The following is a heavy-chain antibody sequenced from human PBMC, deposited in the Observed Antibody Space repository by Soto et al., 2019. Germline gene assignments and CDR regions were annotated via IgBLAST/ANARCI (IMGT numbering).Heavy chain of an antibody. J-gene: IGHJ6*01. V-gene: IGHV1-69*01. CDR1: GGRFRHYA. D-gene: IGHD3-3*01. CDR3: ARGATVFGMATDFYFEMEV. Sequence: QVQLVQSGAEVKTPGASGKVSCKAFGGRFRHYAISWVRLAPGQGPDWLGGIVPAFGTPKYAQNLQGRITITADDPTSTVYMELSSLRSDDTAVYYCARGATVFGMATDFYFEMEVWGQGTTVTVSS. CDR2: IVPAFGTP.